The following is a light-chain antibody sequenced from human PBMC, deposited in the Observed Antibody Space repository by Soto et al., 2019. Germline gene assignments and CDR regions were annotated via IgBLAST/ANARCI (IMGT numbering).Light chain of an antibody. CDR2: DVS. J-gene: IGLJ1*01. V-gene: IGLV2-14*03. Sequence: QSVLTQPASVSGSPGQSITISCTGTSSDVGGYNYVSWYQHHPGKAPKLMIFDVSNRPSGVTNRFSGSKSGNPASLTISGLQPEDEDDYYCSSYTTSNTRQIVFGTGTKVTVL. CDR3: SSYTTSNTRQIV. CDR1: SSDVGGYNY.